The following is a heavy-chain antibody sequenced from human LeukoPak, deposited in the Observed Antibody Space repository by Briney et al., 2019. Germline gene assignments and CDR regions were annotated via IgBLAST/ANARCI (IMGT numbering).Heavy chain of an antibody. CDR3: ARAEMATLTFDY. J-gene: IGHJ4*02. V-gene: IGHV1-46*01. Sequence: PRASVKVSCKASGYTFTKYGISWVRQAPGQGLEWMGIINPSGGSTSYAQKFQGRVTMTRDTSTSTVYMELSSLRSEDTAVYYCARAEMATLTFDYWGQGTLVTVSS. CDR1: GYTFTKYG. CDR2: INPSGGST. D-gene: IGHD5-24*01.